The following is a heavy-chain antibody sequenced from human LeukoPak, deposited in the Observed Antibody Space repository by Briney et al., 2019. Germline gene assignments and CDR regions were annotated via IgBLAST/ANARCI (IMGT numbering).Heavy chain of an antibody. D-gene: IGHD6-6*01. CDR2: ISPGSSTI. Sequence: GGSLRLSCAASGFAFSTYSMIWVRQAPGKGLEWVSYISPGSSTIYYADFAKGRFTISRDDGEKSLYLQMNSLRAEDTAVYYCARDGLLAARPIDYWGQGTLATVSS. CDR1: GFAFSTYS. V-gene: IGHV3-48*01. J-gene: IGHJ4*02. CDR3: ARDGLLAARPIDY.